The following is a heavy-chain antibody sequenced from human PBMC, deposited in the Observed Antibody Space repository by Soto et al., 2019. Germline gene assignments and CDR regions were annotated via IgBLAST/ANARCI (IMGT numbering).Heavy chain of an antibody. CDR3: ARGSGAHYNSGTLLD. Sequence: PGGSLRLSCAASGFTFYNHAMSWVRQAPGKGLEWVSGTSLSGGVTYYADSVKGRFTMSRDNAKNTLSLQMNSLRPEDTAVYYCARGSGAHYNSGTLLDWGQGTRVTVSS. D-gene: IGHD6-25*01. CDR1: GFTFYNHA. CDR2: TSLSGGVT. J-gene: IGHJ4*02. V-gene: IGHV3-23*01.